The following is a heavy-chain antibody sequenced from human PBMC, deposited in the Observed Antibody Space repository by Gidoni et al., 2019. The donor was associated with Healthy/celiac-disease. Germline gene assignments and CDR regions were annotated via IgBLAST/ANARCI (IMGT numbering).Heavy chain of an antibody. CDR3: ARVTHSGYYSVADAFDI. CDR1: GYTFTGYY. D-gene: IGHD3-22*01. CDR2: INPNSGGT. V-gene: IGHV1-2*02. J-gene: IGHJ3*02. Sequence: QVQLVQSGAEVKKPGASVKVSCQASGYTFTGYYMHWVRQAPGQGLEWMGWINPNSGGTNYAQKFQGRVTMTRNTSISTAYMELSRLRSDDTAVYYCARVTHSGYYSVADAFDIWGQGTMVTVSS.